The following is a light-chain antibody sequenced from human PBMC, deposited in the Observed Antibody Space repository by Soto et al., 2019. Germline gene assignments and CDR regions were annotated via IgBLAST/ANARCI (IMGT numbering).Light chain of an antibody. J-gene: IGKJ4*01. CDR2: EVY. Sequence: DVVMTQTPLALSVAPGQPAFLSCQSSQGLLHITGETFLFWYLQKPGQSPQILIYEVYNRFSGVPDRFTGSGAETDFTLKISRLEAEDVGTYYCMQNTQFPLTFGRGTQVDIK. CDR3: MQNTQFPLT. CDR1: QGLLHITGETF. V-gene: IGKV2D-29*02.